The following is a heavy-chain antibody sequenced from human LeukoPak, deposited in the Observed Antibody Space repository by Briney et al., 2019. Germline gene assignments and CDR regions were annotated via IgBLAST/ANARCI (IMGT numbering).Heavy chain of an antibody. J-gene: IGHJ6*02. CDR3: ARDSGYYDILTGYYNYYGMDV. D-gene: IGHD3-9*01. Sequence: ASVKVSCKASGYTFTSYGISLVRQAPGQGLEWMGWISAYNGNTNYAQKLQGRVTMTTDTSTSTAYMELRSLRSDDTAVYYCARDSGYYDILTGYYNYYGMDVWGQGTTVTVSS. V-gene: IGHV1-18*01. CDR1: GYTFTSYG. CDR2: ISAYNGNT.